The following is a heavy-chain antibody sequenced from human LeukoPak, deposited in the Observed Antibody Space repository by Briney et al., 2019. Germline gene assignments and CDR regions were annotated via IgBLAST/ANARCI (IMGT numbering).Heavy chain of an antibody. CDR3: ARDAGGAVPTALDY. J-gene: IGHJ4*02. CDR1: GFTFSTYS. D-gene: IGHD3-10*01. Sequence: GGSLRLSCAVSGFTFSTYSMNWVRQAPGKGLEWVSSISSSSSFIYYADSVKGRFTISRDNAKNSLYLQMNSLRGEDTALYYCARDAGGAVPTALDYWGQGTLVTVSS. CDR2: ISSSSSFI. V-gene: IGHV3-21*01.